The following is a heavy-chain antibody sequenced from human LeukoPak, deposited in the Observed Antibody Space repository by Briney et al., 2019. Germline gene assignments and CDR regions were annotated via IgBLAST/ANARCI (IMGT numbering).Heavy chain of an antibody. V-gene: IGHV1-8*01. CDR1: GYTFTSHD. D-gene: IGHD3-10*01. CDR3: ARIIFAGLRAFDK. J-gene: IGHJ3*02. Sequence: ASVKVSCKTSGYTFTSHDIHWVRQATGQDLEWLGWMNPNNGKAAYAQKFQGRITMTRNTAIRTAHMELNSLTSEDTAIYYCARIIFAGLRAFDKWGQGTMVTVSS. CDR2: MNPNNGKA.